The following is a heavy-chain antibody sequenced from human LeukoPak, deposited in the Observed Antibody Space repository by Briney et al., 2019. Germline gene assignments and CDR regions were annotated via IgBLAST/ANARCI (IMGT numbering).Heavy chain of an antibody. V-gene: IGHV3-21*01. D-gene: IGHD1-7*01. CDR3: ASNVLELY. CDR1: GFTFSSYS. J-gene: IGHJ4*02. Sequence: GGSLRLSCAASGFTFSSYSMNWVRQAPGQGLEWVSSISSSSSYISYADSVKGRFTISRDNAKNSLYLQMNSLRAEDTAVYYCASNVLELYWGQGTLVTVSS. CDR2: ISSSSSYI.